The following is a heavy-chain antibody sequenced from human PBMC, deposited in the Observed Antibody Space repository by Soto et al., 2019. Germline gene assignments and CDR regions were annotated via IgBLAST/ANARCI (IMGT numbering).Heavy chain of an antibody. V-gene: IGHV3-23*01. Sequence: EGSLRLSCAASGFTFSSYAMSWVRQAPGKGLEWVSAISGSGGSTYYADSVKGRYTISRDNSKNTLYLQLKSLRAEDTAVYYCAKCGAVVVGQYGMVGWYQGATVTV. CDR1: GFTFSSYA. J-gene: IGHJ6*01. CDR3: AKCGAVVVGQYGMVG. D-gene: IGHD2-2*01. CDR2: ISGSGGST.